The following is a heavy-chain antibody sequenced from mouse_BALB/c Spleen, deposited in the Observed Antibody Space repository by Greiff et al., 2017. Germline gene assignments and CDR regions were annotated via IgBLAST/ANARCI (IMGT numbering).Heavy chain of an antibody. V-gene: IGHV14-3*02. CDR2: IDPANGNT. Sequence: EVQLQQSGAELVKPGASVKLSCTASGFNIKDTYMHWVKQRPEQGLEWIGRIDPANGNTKYDPKFQGKATITADTSSNTAYLQLSSLTSEDTAVYYCAYYYGYGYFDYWGQGTTLTVSS. CDR1: GFNIKDTY. D-gene: IGHD1-2*01. CDR3: AYYYGYGYFDY. J-gene: IGHJ2*01.